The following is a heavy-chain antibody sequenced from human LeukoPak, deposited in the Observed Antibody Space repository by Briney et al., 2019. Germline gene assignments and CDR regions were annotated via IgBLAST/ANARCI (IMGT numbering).Heavy chain of an antibody. CDR1: GFIFSDYN. J-gene: IGHJ3*02. V-gene: IGHV3-30*02. D-gene: IGHD2-2*01. CDR3: ARDSAYAFHI. CDR2: IPYDDSTK. Sequence: GGSLRLSCAASGFIFSDYNMHWVRQTPGKGLEWVAFIPYDDSTKSYADSVKGRFTISRDNSKKTLFLQMNSLSGDDPAVSYCARDSAYAFHIWGHGTKVTVSS.